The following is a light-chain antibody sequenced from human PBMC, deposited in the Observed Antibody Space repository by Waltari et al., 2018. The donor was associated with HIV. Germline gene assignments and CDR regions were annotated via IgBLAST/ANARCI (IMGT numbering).Light chain of an antibody. Sequence: QSVLTQPPSASRTPGQRVLMSCSGNKYNVGHHFVSCFQQVPGGAPKLVIYRNDRRPSGVPDRFSGAKSGSSASLAISGLQSDDEADYFCASWDDNLGHWVFGVGTKLTV. V-gene: IGLV1-44*01. CDR2: RND. CDR1: KYNVGHHF. J-gene: IGLJ3*02. CDR3: ASWDDNLGHWV.